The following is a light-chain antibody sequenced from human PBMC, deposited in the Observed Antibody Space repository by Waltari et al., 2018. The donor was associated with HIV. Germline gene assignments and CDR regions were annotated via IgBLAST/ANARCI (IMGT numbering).Light chain of an antibody. Sequence: QSVLTQPPSESGTPGQRVTISCSGSSSNIGGYNENWYQQIPGTAPKLLIFSNDYRPSGVPDRFSGSKSGTSASLAISGLHSDDEADYFCAAWEDSLNGPIWVFGGGTKLTVL. J-gene: IGLJ3*02. CDR2: SND. CDR1: SSNIGGYN. CDR3: AAWEDSLNGPIWV. V-gene: IGLV1-44*01.